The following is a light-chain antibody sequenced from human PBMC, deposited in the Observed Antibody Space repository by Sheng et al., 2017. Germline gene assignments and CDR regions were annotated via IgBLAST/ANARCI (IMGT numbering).Light chain of an antibody. CDR2: DAS. CDR1: RGVTNSY. V-gene: IGKV3-20*01. J-gene: IGKJ4*01. Sequence: ELMLTQSPGTLSLSPGERATLSCRASRGVTNSYLAWYQQKPGQAPRLLIYDASSRATGVPDRFSGSGSGTDFALTIRRLEPEDFAVYFCQQYGSSPLTFGGGTKVEIK. CDR3: QQYGSSPLT.